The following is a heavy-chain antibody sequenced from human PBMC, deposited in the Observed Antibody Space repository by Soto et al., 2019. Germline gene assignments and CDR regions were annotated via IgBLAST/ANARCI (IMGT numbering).Heavy chain of an antibody. CDR3: TYFDAAAGVDY. J-gene: IGHJ4*02. CDR2: IRSKANNYAT. D-gene: IGHD3-9*01. CDR1: GFTFSGSA. Sequence: EVQLVESGGGLVQPGGSLNLSCAASGFTFSGSAMHWVRQASGKGLEWVGRIRSKANNYATAYAASVKGRFTTSRDDSKNTAYLQMSSLKIEDTAVYYCTYFDAAAGVDYWGQGTLVTVS. V-gene: IGHV3-73*02.